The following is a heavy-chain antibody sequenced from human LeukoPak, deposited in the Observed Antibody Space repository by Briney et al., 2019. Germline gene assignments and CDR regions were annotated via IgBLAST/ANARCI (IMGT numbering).Heavy chain of an antibody. CDR1: GYTFTSHY. CDR2: INPSGGRT. CDR3: ARAPYSSSWPYFDY. Sequence: ASVKVSCKASGYTFTSHYMHWVRQAPGQGLERMGIINPSGGRTTYAQKFQGRVTMTRDMSTSTVYMELSSLRSEDTAVYYCARAPYSSSWPYFDYWGQGTLVTVSS. D-gene: IGHD6-13*01. J-gene: IGHJ4*02. V-gene: IGHV1-46*01.